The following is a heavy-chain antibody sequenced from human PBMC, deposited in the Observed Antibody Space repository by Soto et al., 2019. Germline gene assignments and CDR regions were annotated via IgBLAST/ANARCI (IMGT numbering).Heavy chain of an antibody. Sequence: ASVKVSCKASGYTFTSYYMHWVRQAPGQGLEWMGIINPSGGSTSYAQKLQGRVTMTTDTSTSTAYMELRSLRSDDTAVYYCARMKDYDSSGYYPIGDYWGQGTLVTVSS. CDR3: ARMKDYDSSGYYPIGDY. CDR1: GYTFTSYY. J-gene: IGHJ4*02. D-gene: IGHD3-22*01. V-gene: IGHV1-46*01. CDR2: INPSGGST.